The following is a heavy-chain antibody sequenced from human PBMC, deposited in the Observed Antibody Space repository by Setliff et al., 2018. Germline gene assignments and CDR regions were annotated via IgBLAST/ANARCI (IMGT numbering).Heavy chain of an antibody. CDR1: GITFSSYA. CDR3: AGDKPLQHNYNFWSGYCPY. J-gene: IGHJ4*02. Sequence: GGSLRLSCAASGITFSSYAMHWVRQAPGKGLEWVAVIPYDGINKYYADSVKGRFTISRDNSKNTLYLQMNSLRPEDTAVYYCAGDKPLQHNYNFWSGYCPYWGQGTLVTVSS. D-gene: IGHD3-3*01. V-gene: IGHV3-30*01. CDR2: IPYDGINK.